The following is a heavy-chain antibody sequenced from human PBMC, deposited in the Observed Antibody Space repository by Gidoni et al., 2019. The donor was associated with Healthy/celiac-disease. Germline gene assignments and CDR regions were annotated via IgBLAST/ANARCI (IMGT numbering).Heavy chain of an antibody. V-gene: IGHV3-30*18. CDR2: ISYYGSNK. J-gene: IGHJ5*02. CDR1: GFTFSSYG. Sequence: QVQLVESGGGVVQPGRSLRLSCAASGFTFSSYGMHWVRQAPGKGLEWVAVISYYGSNKYYADSVKGRFTISRDNSKNTLYLQMNSLRAEDTAVYYCAKDLEVVVITLSWFDPWGQGTLVTVSS. CDR3: AKDLEVVVITLSWFDP. D-gene: IGHD3-22*01.